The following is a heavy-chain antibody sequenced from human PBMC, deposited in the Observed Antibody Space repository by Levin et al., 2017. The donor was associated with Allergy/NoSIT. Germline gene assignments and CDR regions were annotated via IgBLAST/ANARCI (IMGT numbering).Heavy chain of an antibody. CDR3: ARVYSSSWSGSYFDY. CDR1: GFTFSDHY. CDR2: TRNKRNSYTT. V-gene: IGHV3-72*01. D-gene: IGHD6-13*01. Sequence: GGSLRLSCAASGFTFSDHYMDWVRQAPGKGLEWVGRTRNKRNSYTTEYAASVKGRFTISRDDSKNSLYLQMNSLKTEDTAVYYCARVYSSSWSGSYFDYWGQGSLVTVSS. J-gene: IGHJ4*02.